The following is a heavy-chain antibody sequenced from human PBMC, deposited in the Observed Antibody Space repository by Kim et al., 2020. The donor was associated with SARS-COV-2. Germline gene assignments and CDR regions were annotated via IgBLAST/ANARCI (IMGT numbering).Heavy chain of an antibody. CDR2: IYHSGST. CDR1: GGSISSSNW. V-gene: IGHV4-4*02. Sequence: SETLSLTCAVSGGSISSSNWWSWVRQPPGKGLEWIGEIYHSGSTNYNPSLKSRVTISVDKSKNQFSLKLSSVTAADTAVYYCARDQRAVASVHYYGMDVWGQGTTVTVSS. J-gene: IGHJ6*02. CDR3: ARDQRAVASVHYYGMDV. D-gene: IGHD6-19*01.